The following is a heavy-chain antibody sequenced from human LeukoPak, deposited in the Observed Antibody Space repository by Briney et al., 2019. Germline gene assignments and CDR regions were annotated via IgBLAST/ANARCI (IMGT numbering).Heavy chain of an antibody. V-gene: IGHV1-18*04. CDR3: ARGGGSCSGDSCYSFGY. CDR2: ISGYNGNT. CDR1: GYTFTNYG. J-gene: IGHJ4*02. Sequence: ASVKVSCKASGYTFTNYGVSWVRQAPGQGLEWMGWISGYNGNTNYAQKLQGRVTMTTDTSTSTAYMELRSRRSDDTAVYYCARGGGSCSGDSCYSFGYWGQGTLVTVSS. D-gene: IGHD2-15*01.